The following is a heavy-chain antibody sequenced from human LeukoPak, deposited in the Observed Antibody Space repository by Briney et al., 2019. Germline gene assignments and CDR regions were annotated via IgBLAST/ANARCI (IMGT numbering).Heavy chain of an antibody. CDR2: ISGSGGST. CDR3: ASSPGYSSPFDY. D-gene: IGHD6-19*01. J-gene: IGHJ4*02. V-gene: IGHV3-23*01. CDR1: GFTFSSYD. Sequence: GGSLRLSCAASGFTFSSYDMSWVRQAPGKGLEWVSAISGSGGSTYYADSVKGRFTISRDNSKNTLYLQMNSLRVEDTAVYYCASSPGYSSPFDYWGQGTLVTVSS.